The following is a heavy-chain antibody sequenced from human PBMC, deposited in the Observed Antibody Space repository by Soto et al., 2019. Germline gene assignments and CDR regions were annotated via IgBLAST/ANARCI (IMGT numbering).Heavy chain of an antibody. CDR2: IDPSDSYT. CDR1: GYSFTSYW. D-gene: IGHD6-13*01. CDR3: ARRKGSSSFYYYYGMDV. J-gene: IGHJ6*02. Sequence: GESLKISCKGSGYSFTSYWISWVRQMPGKGLEWMGRIDPSDSYTNYSPSFQGHVTISADKSISTAYLQWSSLKASDTAMYYCARRKGSSSFYYYYGMDVWGQGTTVTVSS. V-gene: IGHV5-10-1*01.